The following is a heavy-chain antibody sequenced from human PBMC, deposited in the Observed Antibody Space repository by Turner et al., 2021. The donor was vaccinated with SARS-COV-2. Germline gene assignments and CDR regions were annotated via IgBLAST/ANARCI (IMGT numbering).Heavy chain of an antibody. CDR3: ARHCPFYYDSSGYYSGTFDY. D-gene: IGHD3-22*01. CDR1: GGSISSSSYY. Sequence: QLQLQETGPGLVKPSETLSLTCTVSGGSISSSSYYWGWIRQPPGKGLGWIGRIYYSGSTYYNPSLKSRVTISVDTSKNQFSLKLSSVTAADTAVYYCARHCPFYYDSSGYYSGTFDYWGQGTLVTVSS. CDR2: IYYSGST. J-gene: IGHJ4*02. V-gene: IGHV4-39*01.